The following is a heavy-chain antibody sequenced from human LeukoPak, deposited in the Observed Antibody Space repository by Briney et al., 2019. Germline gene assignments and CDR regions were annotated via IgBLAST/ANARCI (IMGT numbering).Heavy chain of an antibody. CDR2: IYYSGST. CDR1: GGSISSYY. D-gene: IGHD3-3*01. Sequence: SETLSLTCTVSGGSISSYYWSWIRQPPGKGLEWIGYIYYSGSTNYNPSLRSRVTISVDTSKNQFSLKLSSVTAADTAVYYCARRLRFLEWLSLSWFDPWGQGTLVTVSS. CDR3: ARRLRFLEWLSLSWFDP. V-gene: IGHV4-59*01. J-gene: IGHJ5*02.